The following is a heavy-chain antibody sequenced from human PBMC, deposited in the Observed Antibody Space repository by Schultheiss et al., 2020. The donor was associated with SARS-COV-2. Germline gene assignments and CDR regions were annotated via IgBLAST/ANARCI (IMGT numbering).Heavy chain of an antibody. D-gene: IGHD3-22*01. CDR1: GFTVSSNY. CDR2: ISSSSSYI. Sequence: GGSLRLSCAASGFTVSSNYMSWVRQAPGKGLEWVSSISSSSSYIYYADSVKGRFTISRDNAKNSLYLQMNSLRAEDTAVYYCARDRRYHYYDSSGYYIDYYYYYGMDVWGQGTTVTVSS. J-gene: IGHJ6*02. CDR3: ARDRRYHYYDSSGYYIDYYYYYGMDV. V-gene: IGHV3-21*01.